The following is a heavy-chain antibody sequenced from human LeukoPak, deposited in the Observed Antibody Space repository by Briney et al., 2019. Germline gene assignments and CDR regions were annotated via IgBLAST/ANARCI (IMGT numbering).Heavy chain of an antibody. V-gene: IGHV3-73*01. Sequence: GGSLRLSCAASGFTFSSYGMHWVRQASGKGRGGGGRIRSKANNYATSYDASVKGRFTISRDDSKNMAYLQMNSLKTEDTAVYYCTKRGIAADTSDYWGQGTLVTVSS. D-gene: IGHD6-13*01. J-gene: IGHJ4*02. CDR2: IRSKANNYAT. CDR1: GFTFSSYG. CDR3: TKRGIAADTSDY.